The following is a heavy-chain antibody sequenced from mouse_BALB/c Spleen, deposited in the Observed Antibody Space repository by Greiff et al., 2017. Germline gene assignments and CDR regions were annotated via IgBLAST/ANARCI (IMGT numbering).Heavy chain of an antibody. D-gene: IGHD2-4*01. Sequence: QVHVKQSGPELVKPGASVRISCKASGYTFTSYYIHWVKQRPGQGLEWIGWIYPGNVNTKYNEKFKGKATLTADKSSSTAYMQLSSLTSEDSAVYFCARGADYDDWGQGTLVTVSA. CDR2: IYPGNVNT. CDR1: GYTFTSYY. CDR3: ARGADYDD. J-gene: IGHJ3*01. V-gene: IGHV1S56*01.